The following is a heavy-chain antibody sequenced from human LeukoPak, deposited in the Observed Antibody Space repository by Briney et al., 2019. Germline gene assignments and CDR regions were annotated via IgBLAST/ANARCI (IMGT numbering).Heavy chain of an antibody. J-gene: IGHJ4*02. CDR3: ARLNGGN. Sequence: SETLSLTCTVSGVSTNTYYYWSWIRQSPVKGLEWIGYIDNSGSTSYNPSLKSRVSISVDTSKNQFSLKLRSVTAADTAVYYCARLNGGNWGQGTLVTVSS. V-gene: IGHV4-59*01. CDR1: GVSTNTYYY. D-gene: IGHD4-23*01. CDR2: IDNSGST.